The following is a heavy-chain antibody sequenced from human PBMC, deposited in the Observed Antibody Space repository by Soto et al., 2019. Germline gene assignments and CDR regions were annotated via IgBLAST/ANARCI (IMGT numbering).Heavy chain of an antibody. J-gene: IGHJ6*02. Sequence: QVQLQESGPGLVKPSETLSLTCTVSGGSISSYYWSWIRQPPGKGLEWIGYIYYSGSTKYNPSLKSRVTISVDTSKNQFSLNLSSVTAADTAVYYCARDKVNIGVDGIHYFYGMDVWGQGTTVTVSS. CDR3: ARDKVNIGVDGIHYFYGMDV. D-gene: IGHD6-19*01. CDR2: IYYSGST. V-gene: IGHV4-59*01. CDR1: GGSISSYY.